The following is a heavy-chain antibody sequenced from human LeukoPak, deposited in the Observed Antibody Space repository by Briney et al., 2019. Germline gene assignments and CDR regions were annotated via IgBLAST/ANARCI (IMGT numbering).Heavy chain of an antibody. V-gene: IGHV4-39*07. CDR3: ARALDDSDNWFDP. J-gene: IGHJ5*02. Sequence: SETLSLTCTVSGGSISSSLYHWGWIRQSPGKNLEWLGSIYYTGTTHYNPSLKSRVTISVDTSKNQFSLKLSSVTAADTAVYYCARALDDSDNWFDPWGQGTLVIVSS. CDR2: IYYTGTT. CDR1: GGSISSSLYH. D-gene: IGHD1-1*01.